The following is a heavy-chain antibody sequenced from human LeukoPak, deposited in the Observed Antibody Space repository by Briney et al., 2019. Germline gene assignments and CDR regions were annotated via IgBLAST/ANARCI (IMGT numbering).Heavy chain of an antibody. V-gene: IGHV1-69*01. J-gene: IGHJ5*02. CDR1: GVTFSSYA. D-gene: IGHD2-2*01. CDR3: ARDGDCSSTSCYPNWFDP. Sequence: EASVKVSCKASGVTFSSYAISWVRQAPGQALECWGGIVPIFGAANYAQKFQRRVTITADESTSTAYIELSRLRSEDTAVYYCARDGDCSSTSCYPNWFDPWGQGTLVTVSA. CDR2: IVPIFGAA.